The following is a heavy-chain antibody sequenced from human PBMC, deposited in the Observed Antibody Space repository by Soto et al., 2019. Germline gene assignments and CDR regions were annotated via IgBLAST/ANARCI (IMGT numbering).Heavy chain of an antibody. D-gene: IGHD1-1*01. CDR2: IYYSGST. Sequence: PSETLSLTCTVSGGSISSYYWSWIRQPPGKGLEWIGYIYYSGSTNYNPSLKSRVTISVDTSKNQFSLKLSPVTAADTAVYYCATSRTDDFDYWGQGTLVTVSS. CDR1: GGSISSYY. CDR3: ATSRTDDFDY. J-gene: IGHJ4*02. V-gene: IGHV4-59*12.